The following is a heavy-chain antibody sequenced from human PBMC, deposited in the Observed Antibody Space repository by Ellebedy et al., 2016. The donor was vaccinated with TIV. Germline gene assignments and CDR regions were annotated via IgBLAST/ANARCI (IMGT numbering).Heavy chain of an antibody. J-gene: IGHJ4*02. V-gene: IGHV3-74*01. Sequence: GGSLRLSCAASGFTFSSYWMHWVRQAPGKGLVWVSCIKSDGSITTYADSVKGRFTISRDNAKNTLYLQMNSLRAEDTALYYCASDHCSGGSCYPAFDYWGQGTLVTVSS. CDR3: ASDHCSGGSCYPAFDY. CDR2: IKSDGSIT. CDR1: GFTFSSYW. D-gene: IGHD2-15*01.